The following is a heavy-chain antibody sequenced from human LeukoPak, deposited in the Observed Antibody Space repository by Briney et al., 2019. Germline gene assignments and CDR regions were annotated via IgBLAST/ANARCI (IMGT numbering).Heavy chain of an antibody. D-gene: IGHD6-6*01. J-gene: IGHJ5*02. CDR1: GGTFSSHA. V-gene: IGHV1-69*13. CDR3: ARVAALGQDNWFDP. CDR2: IIPIFGTA. Sequence: SVKVSCKASGGTFSSHAISWVRQAPGQGLEWMGGIIPIFGTANYAQKFQGRVTITADESTSTAYMELSSLRSEDTAVYYCARVAALGQDNWFDPWGQGTLVTVSS.